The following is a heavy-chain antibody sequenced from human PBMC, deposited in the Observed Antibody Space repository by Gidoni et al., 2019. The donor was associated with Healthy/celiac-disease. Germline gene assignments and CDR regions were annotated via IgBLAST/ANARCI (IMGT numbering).Heavy chain of an antibody. CDR2: ISYDGSNK. CDR3: ASDGSGSYYGVLDY. CDR1: GFTFSSYA. V-gene: IGHV3-30*04. J-gene: IGHJ4*02. Sequence: QVQLVESGGGVVQPGRSLRLSCAASGFTFSSYAMHWVRQAPGKGLEWVAVISYDGSNKYYADSVKGRFTISRDNSKNTLYLQMNSLRAEDTAVYYCASDGSGSYYGVLDYWGQGTLVTVSS. D-gene: IGHD3-10*01.